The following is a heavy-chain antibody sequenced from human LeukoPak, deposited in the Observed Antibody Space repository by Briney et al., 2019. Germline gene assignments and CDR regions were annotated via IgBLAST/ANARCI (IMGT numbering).Heavy chain of an antibody. CDR3: ARDRSRLVF. D-gene: IGHD6-6*01. CDR1: GFSFSGTW. CDR2: IKPDGSET. V-gene: IGHV3-7*01. J-gene: IGHJ4*02. Sequence: GGSLRLSCAASGFSFSGTWMTWVRQAPGKGLEWVANIKPDGSETYYVDSVKGRFTISRDNAKNSLYLQINSLRAEDTAVYYCARDRSRLVFWGQGTLVTVSS.